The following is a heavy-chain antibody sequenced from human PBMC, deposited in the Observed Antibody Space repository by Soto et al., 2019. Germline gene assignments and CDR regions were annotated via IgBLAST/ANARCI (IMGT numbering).Heavy chain of an antibody. D-gene: IGHD3-10*01. CDR3: ARDTYYSGSGSYYPFDY. J-gene: IGHJ4*02. CDR1: GVTFSSYW. CDR2: IKQDGSEK. V-gene: IGHV3-7*01. Sequence: GGSLRLSCAASGVTFSSYWMSWVRQAPGKGLEWVANIKQDGSEKYYVDSVKGRFTISRDDAKNSLYLQMNSLRDEDTAVYYCARDTYYSGSGSYYPFDYWGQGTPVTVSS.